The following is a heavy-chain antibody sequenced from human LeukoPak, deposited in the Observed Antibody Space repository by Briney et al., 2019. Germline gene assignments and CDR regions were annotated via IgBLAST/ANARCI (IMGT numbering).Heavy chain of an antibody. CDR3: AKDRPCTTCSPSDY. CDR1: GFTFSSYS. CDR2: IGSSGTTT. Sequence: GGSLRLSCAASGFTFSSYSMSWVRQAPGKGLEWVSSIGSSGTTTYYADTVKGRFTISRDNSKSTLYLQMNSLRAEDTAVYYCAKDRPCTTCSPSDYWGQGTLVTVSS. D-gene: IGHD2-2*01. J-gene: IGHJ4*02. V-gene: IGHV3-23*01.